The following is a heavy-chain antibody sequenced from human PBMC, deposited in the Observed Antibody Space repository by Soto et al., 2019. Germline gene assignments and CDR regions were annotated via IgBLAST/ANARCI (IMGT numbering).Heavy chain of an antibody. Sequence: QVQLVQSGAEVKKPGASVKVSCKTSGYTFTSYDINWLRQATGQGLEWMGWMNPNSGNTGYAQKFQGRVTMTRDTSISTAYMVLSSLRSEDTAVYYCARVMGSSWLYGMDVWGQGTTVTVSS. CDR2: MNPNSGNT. V-gene: IGHV1-8*01. J-gene: IGHJ6*02. CDR1: GYTFTSYD. D-gene: IGHD6-13*01. CDR3: ARVMGSSWLYGMDV.